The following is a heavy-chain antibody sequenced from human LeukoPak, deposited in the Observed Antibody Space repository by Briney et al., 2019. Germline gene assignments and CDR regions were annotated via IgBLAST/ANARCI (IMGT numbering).Heavy chain of an antibody. J-gene: IGHJ4*02. Sequence: GGSLRLSCAASGFTFSSYSMNWVRQAPGKAREWVSSISSSSSYIYYADSVKGRFTISRDNAKNSLYLQMNSLRAEDTAVYYCARDARWEPFGYWGQGTLVTVSS. V-gene: IGHV3-21*01. CDR3: ARDARWEPFGY. CDR1: GFTFSSYS. D-gene: IGHD1-26*01. CDR2: ISSSSSYI.